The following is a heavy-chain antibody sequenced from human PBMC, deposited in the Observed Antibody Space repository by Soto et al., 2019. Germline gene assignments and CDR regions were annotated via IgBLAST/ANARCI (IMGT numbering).Heavy chain of an antibody. CDR2: SCYRGYT. D-gene: IGHD3-22*01. Sequence: SETLSLTCSVSGDSISGSNYYWGWIRQGPGKGLEGIGSSCYRGYTYYNPSLKSRVTVSVDTSKEQFSLRLISVTATDTSIYYCARHMYYYDSSGPSWFFDYWGQGALVTVSS. CDR3: ARHMYYYDSSGPSWFFDY. CDR1: GDSISGSNYY. V-gene: IGHV4-39*01. J-gene: IGHJ4*02.